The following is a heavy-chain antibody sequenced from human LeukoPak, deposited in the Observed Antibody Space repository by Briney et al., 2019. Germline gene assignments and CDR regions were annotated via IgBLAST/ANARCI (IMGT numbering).Heavy chain of an antibody. CDR2: IYSGGST. J-gene: IGHJ4*02. CDR3: ASLSLGHY. CDR1: GFTVSNNY. Sequence: GGSLRLSCAASGFTVSNNYMSWVRQAPGKGMEWVSVIYSGGSTYYADSVKGRFTISRDTSKNTLSLQMNSLRAEDTAVYYCASLSLGHYWGQGTLVTVSS. V-gene: IGHV3-53*01. D-gene: IGHD6-6*01.